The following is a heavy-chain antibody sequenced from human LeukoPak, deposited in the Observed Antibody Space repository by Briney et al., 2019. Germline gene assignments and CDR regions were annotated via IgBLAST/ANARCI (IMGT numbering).Heavy chain of an antibody. D-gene: IGHD4-11*01. V-gene: IGHV3-48*03. CDR1: GFTFSNYE. CDR2: ISSSGSTI. Sequence: GGSLRLSCAASGFTFSNYERNWVRQAPGQGLEWDSYISSSGSTIYYADSVKSRSTISRDNTKNSLYLQMNSLRAEDTAVYYCARDRDDSTTVTTPLYFDYWGQGTLVTVSS. J-gene: IGHJ4*02. CDR3: ARDRDDSTTVTTPLYFDY.